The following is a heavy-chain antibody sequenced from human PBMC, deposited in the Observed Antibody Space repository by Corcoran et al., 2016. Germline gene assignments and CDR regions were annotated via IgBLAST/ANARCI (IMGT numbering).Heavy chain of an antibody. CDR1: GGSISSSSYY. CDR3: ARDGGGNLGEYNWFDP. CDR2: IYYSGST. J-gene: IGHJ5*02. V-gene: IGHV4-39*07. Sequence: QLQLQESGPGLVKPSETLSLTCTVSGGSISSSSYYWGWIRQPPGKGLEWIGSIYYSGSTYYNPSLKSRVTISVDTSKNQFSLKLSSVTAADTAVYYCARDGGGNLGEYNWFDPWGQGTLVTVSS. D-gene: IGHD2-21*02.